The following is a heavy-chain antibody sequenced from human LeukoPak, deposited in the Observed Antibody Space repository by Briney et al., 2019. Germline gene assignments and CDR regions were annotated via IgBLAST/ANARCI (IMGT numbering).Heavy chain of an antibody. V-gene: IGHV3-48*04. CDR3: ARRVPSQVITDYFDY. D-gene: IGHD3-16*01. J-gene: IGHJ4*02. CDR2: IDGSTRTI. CDR1: GFTFSTYS. Sequence: GGSLRLSCAASGFTFSTYSMNWVRQAPGKGLEWISFIDGSTRTIFYADSVKGRFSISRDNAKNSLFLQMNSLRAEDTAVYYCARRVPSQVITDYFDYWGQGTLVTVS.